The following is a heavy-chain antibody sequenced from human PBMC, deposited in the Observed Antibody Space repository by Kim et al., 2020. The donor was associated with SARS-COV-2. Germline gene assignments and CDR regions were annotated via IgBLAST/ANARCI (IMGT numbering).Heavy chain of an antibody. D-gene: IGHD3-3*01. CDR1: GYTFSSHD. CDR2: ISPYYGDT. V-gene: IGHV1-18*04. J-gene: IGHJ6*02. Sequence: ASVKVSCKVSGYTFSSHDIIWVRQAPGQGLEWMGLISPYYGDTRYSQKFQDRLTITTERSTNTLYMELMSLRSDDTAVYYCARERERVSSCITMYGVVKVVYPFGIGVWGQEPTVIV. CDR3: ARERERVSSCITMYGVVKVVYPFGIGV.